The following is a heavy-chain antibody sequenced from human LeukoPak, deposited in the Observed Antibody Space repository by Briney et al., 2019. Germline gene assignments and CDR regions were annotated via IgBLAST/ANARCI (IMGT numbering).Heavy chain of an antibody. CDR3: AKVGYSSSWYRSGYFDY. J-gene: IGHJ4*02. CDR1: GFTFSNYA. D-gene: IGHD6-13*01. V-gene: IGHV3-23*01. CDR2: ISGSGGST. Sequence: PGGSLRLSCAASGFTFSNYAMSWVRQAPGKGLEWVSAISGSGGSTYYADSVKGRFTISRDNSKNALYLQMNSLRAEDTAVYYCAKVGYSSSWYRSGYFDYWGQGTLVTVSS.